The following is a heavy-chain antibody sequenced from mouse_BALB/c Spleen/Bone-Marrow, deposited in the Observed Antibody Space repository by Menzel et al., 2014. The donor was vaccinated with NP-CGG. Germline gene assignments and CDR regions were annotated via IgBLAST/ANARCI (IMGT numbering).Heavy chain of an antibody. CDR3: ARFYYGSGCFYAMDY. V-gene: IGHV7-3*02. D-gene: IGHD1-1*01. CDR1: GFTFTDYY. CDR2: IRNKANGYTT. J-gene: IGHJ4*01. Sequence: EVQIVESGGGLVQPGGSLRLSCATSGFTFTDYYMSWVRQPPGKALEWLGFIRNKANGYTTEYSASVKGRFTISRDNSQSILYLQMNTLRAEDSATYYCARFYYGSGCFYAMDYWRQGTSVTFSS.